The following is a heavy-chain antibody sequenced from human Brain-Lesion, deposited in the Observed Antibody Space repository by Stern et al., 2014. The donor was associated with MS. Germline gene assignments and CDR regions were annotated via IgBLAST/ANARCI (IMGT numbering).Heavy chain of an antibody. CDR1: GYTFSSYD. J-gene: IGHJ4*02. D-gene: IGHD2-2*01. V-gene: IGHV1-8*01. Sequence: QVQLVQSGAEVKKPGASGKVSCKASGYTFSSYDITWVRKASGHGLEWMGWMNPYSGNTGYAQKFKGRVSMTSDPSISTVYMELTSLTSDDTAVYFCARAVRNQLLSEYWGQGTLVTVSS. CDR2: MNPYSGNT. CDR3: ARAVRNQLLSEY.